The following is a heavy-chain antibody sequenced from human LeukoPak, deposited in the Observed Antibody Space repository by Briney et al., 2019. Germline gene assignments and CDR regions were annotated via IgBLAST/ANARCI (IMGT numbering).Heavy chain of an antibody. CDR3: ARVGYSNSYDY. V-gene: IGHV1-8*02. CDR1: GYTFTNFD. D-gene: IGHD4-11*01. CDR2: MNPNTGNA. J-gene: IGHJ4*02. Sequence: ASVKVSCKASGYTFTNFDINWVRQATGQGLEWMGWMNPNTGNAGYAQKFQDRVTITWDASISTAYMDLSSLRSEDTAVYSCARVGYSNSYDYWGQGTLVTVSS.